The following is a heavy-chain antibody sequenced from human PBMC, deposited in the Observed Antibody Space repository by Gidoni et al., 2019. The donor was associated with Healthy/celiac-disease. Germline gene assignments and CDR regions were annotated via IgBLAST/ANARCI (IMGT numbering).Heavy chain of an antibody. V-gene: IGHV3-21*01. CDR2: ISSSSSYI. D-gene: IGHD2-21*01. CDR3: AREGGDGYYYYYMDV. CDR1: GFTFSSYS. J-gene: IGHJ6*03. Sequence: EVQLVASGGGRVKPGGSLRLSCAASGFTFSSYSMNWVRQAPGKGLAWVSSISSSSSYIYYADSVKGRFTISRDNAKNSLYLQMNSLRAEDTAVYYCAREGGDGYYYYYMDVWGKGTTVTVSS.